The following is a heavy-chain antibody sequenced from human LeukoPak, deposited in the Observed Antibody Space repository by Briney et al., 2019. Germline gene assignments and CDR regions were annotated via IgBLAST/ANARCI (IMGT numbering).Heavy chain of an antibody. Sequence: SETLSLTCTVSGGSMNSYYWSWVRQPPGKGLEWIAYIYYLGSTSYSPSLRGRGSISVDTSKNQFSLKLSSVTAADTAVYYCARGPLYPLRWFDPWGQGTLVTVSS. CDR1: GGSMNSYY. D-gene: IGHD2-2*02. CDR2: IYYLGST. J-gene: IGHJ5*02. V-gene: IGHV4-59*12. CDR3: ARGPLYPLRWFDP.